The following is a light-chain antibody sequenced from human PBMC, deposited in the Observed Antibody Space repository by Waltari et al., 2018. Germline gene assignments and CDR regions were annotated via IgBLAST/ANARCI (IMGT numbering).Light chain of an antibody. CDR1: SSNIGSNT. CDR2: DNI. V-gene: IGLV1-44*01. J-gene: IGLJ2*01. CDR3: AAWDDNLNGVV. Sequence: QSVLTQPPSASGTPGQRVTLSCSGSSSNIGSNTVNWYQQLPGTAPKLLIYDNIDRPSGVPDRFSGSKSGTSASLAISELQSEDEADYHCAAWDDNLNGVVFGGGTKLTVL.